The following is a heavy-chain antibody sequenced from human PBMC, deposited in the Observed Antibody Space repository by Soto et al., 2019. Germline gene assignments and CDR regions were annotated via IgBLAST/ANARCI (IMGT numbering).Heavy chain of an antibody. CDR3: ARGDESFTIFGVVPYYFDY. CDR2: IYHSGST. J-gene: IGHJ4*02. CDR1: GYSISSGYY. V-gene: IGHV4-38-2*01. D-gene: IGHD3-3*01. Sequence: SETLSLTCAVSGYSISSGYYWGWIRQPPGKGLEWIGSIYHSGSTYYNPSLKSRVTISVDTSKNQLSLKLSSVTAADTAVYYCARGDESFTIFGVVPYYFDYWGQGTLVTVSS.